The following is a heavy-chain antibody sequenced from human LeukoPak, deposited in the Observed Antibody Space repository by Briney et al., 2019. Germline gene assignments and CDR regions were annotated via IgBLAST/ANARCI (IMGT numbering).Heavy chain of an antibody. Sequence: ASVKVSCKASGYTFTSYDITWVRQAPGQGLEWMGWISAYNGNTNYAQKLQGRVTMTTDTSTSTAYMELRSLRSDDTAVYYCARGIITMVRGVIITTSLDYWGQGTLVTVSS. D-gene: IGHD3-10*01. CDR3: ARGIITMVRGVIITTSLDY. CDR1: GYTFTSYD. V-gene: IGHV1-18*01. J-gene: IGHJ4*02. CDR2: ISAYNGNT.